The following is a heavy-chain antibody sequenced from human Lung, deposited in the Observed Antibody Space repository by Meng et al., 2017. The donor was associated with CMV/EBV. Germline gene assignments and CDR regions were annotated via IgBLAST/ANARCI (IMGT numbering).Heavy chain of an antibody. J-gene: IGHJ3*01. CDR2: IITMHDLP. V-gene: IGHV1-69*10. D-gene: IGHD2-2*01. CDR1: FSTYA. Sequence: FSTYALSWVRQAPGQGLEWMGGIITMHDLPNYAQKFQGRVTISEDKSTNTAYMDLRSLRSEDTALYYCAKGGYCDSSDCYLGLFDVWGQGTVVTVSS. CDR3: AKGGYCDSSDCYLGLFDV.